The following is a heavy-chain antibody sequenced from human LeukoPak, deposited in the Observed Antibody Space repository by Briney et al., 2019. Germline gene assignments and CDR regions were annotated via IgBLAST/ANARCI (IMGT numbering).Heavy chain of an antibody. CDR1: GGSFSGYY. CDR3: ARGPLGSSPNWFVP. Sequence: SETLSLTCAVYGGSFSGYYWSWIRQPPGKGLEWIGEINHSGSTNYNPSLKSRVTISVDTSKNQFSLKLSSVTAADTAVYYCARGPLGSSPNWFVPRGQGTLVTVSS. J-gene: IGHJ5*02. D-gene: IGHD6-6*01. CDR2: INHSGST. V-gene: IGHV4-34*01.